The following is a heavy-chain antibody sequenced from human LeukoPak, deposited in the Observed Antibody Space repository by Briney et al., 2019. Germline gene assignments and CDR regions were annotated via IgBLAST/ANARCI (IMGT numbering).Heavy chain of an antibody. J-gene: IGHJ4*02. CDR1: GFTVSSNY. D-gene: IGHD1-26*01. CDR3: AKGVGTNKGGYYFDS. Sequence: GGSLRLSCAASGFTVSSNYMSWVRQAPGKGLEWVSVIYSCGSTYYADSVKGRFAISRDSSKNTLYVQMNSLRAEDTAVYYCAKGVGTNKGGYYFDSWGQGTPVTVSS. V-gene: IGHV3-53*01. CDR2: IYSCGST.